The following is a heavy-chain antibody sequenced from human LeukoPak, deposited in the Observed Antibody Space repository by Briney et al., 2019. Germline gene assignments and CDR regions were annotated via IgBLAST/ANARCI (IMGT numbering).Heavy chain of an antibody. CDR1: GYTFTSYY. Sequence: ASVKVSCKASGYTFTSYYMHWVRQAPGQGLEWMGIINPSDGSTSYAQKFQGRVTMTRDTSTSTVYMELSSLRSEDTAVYYCTRDRYSSSSVNFYFMDVWGKGTTVTVSS. CDR3: TRDRYSSSSVNFYFMDV. J-gene: IGHJ6*03. D-gene: IGHD6-6*01. CDR2: INPSDGST. V-gene: IGHV1-46*01.